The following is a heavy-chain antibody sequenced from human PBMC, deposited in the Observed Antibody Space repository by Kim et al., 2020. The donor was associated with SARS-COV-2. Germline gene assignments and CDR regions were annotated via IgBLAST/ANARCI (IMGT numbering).Heavy chain of an antibody. Sequence: ASVKVSCKASGYTFTSYYMHWVRQAPGQGLEWMGIINPSGGSTSYAQKFQGRVTMTRDTSTSTVYMELSSLRFEDTAVYYCARDPNPNHCSSTSCYSPGRWFDPWGQGTLVTVSS. V-gene: IGHV1-46*01. J-gene: IGHJ5*02. CDR2: INPSGGST. D-gene: IGHD2-2*01. CDR3: ARDPNPNHCSSTSCYSPGRWFDP. CDR1: GYTFTSYY.